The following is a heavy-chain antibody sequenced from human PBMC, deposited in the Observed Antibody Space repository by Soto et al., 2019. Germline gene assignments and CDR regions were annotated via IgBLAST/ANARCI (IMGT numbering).Heavy chain of an antibody. V-gene: IGHV5-51*01. CDR2: IYPGDSDT. CDR1: GYDFKTYW. CDR3: ARSVGPEYYFHY. J-gene: IGHJ4*02. Sequence: PGQSLKISFKGSGYDFKTYWSSWARQIPGKGLKLMGSIYPGDSDTRYRPSVQGQVTISAHKSVNTAYLQWRSLKASDTAVYYCARSVGPEYYFHYWGQGTQVTV.